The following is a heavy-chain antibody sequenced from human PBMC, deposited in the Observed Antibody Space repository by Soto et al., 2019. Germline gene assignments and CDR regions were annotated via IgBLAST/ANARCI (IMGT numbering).Heavy chain of an antibody. V-gene: IGHV3-48*02. Sequence: GGSLRLSCEASGFSFNSFFMHWVRQGPGKGLEWVSYISSSSSTIYYADSVKGRFTISRDNAKNSLYLQMNSLRDEDTAVYYCARVIMDVWGQGTMVTISS. J-gene: IGHJ6*02. CDR3: ARVIMDV. CDR1: GFSFNSFF. CDR2: ISSSSSTI.